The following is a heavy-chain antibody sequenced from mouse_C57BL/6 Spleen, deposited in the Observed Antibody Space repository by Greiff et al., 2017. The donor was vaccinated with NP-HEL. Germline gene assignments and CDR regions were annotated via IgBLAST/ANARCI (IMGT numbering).Heavy chain of an antibody. CDR1: GYTFTGYW. CDR3: ARDSSCYSYDFDY. CDR2: ILPGSGST. D-gene: IGHD3-2*02. J-gene: IGHJ2*01. Sequence: QVQLQQSGAELMKPGASVKLSCKASGYTFTGYWIEWVKQSPGHGLEWIGEILPGSGSTTYNEKFKGKATFTADTSSNTAYMQLSSLTTEDSAIYYCARDSSCYSYDFDYWGQGTTLTVSS. V-gene: IGHV1-9*01.